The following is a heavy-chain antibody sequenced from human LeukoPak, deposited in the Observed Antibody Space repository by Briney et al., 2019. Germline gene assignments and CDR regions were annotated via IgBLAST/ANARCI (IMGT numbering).Heavy chain of an antibody. V-gene: IGHV3-23*01. Sequence: GGSLRLSCAASGFTFSNYAPSWVRQAPGKGLEWVSGISASGGSTYYADSVKGRFTISRDNSKNTLYVQMNSLRAEDTAVYYCAKDRYCSGGSCSGDFDYWGQGTLVTVSS. J-gene: IGHJ4*02. CDR3: AKDRYCSGGSCSGDFDY. CDR2: ISASGGST. CDR1: GFTFSNYA. D-gene: IGHD2-15*01.